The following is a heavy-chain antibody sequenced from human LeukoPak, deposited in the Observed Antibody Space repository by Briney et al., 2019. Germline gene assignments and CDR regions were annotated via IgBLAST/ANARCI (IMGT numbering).Heavy chain of an antibody. D-gene: IGHD3-10*01. Sequence: GGSLRLSCAASGFTFSSYAMSWVRQAPGKGLEWVSSISGSGGTTYYADSVKGRFSISRDDSKNTLFLQMNSLRADGTAVYYCAKRLGDYWGQGTLVTVSP. CDR3: AKRLGDY. CDR2: ISGSGGTT. CDR1: GFTFSSYA. J-gene: IGHJ4*02. V-gene: IGHV3-23*01.